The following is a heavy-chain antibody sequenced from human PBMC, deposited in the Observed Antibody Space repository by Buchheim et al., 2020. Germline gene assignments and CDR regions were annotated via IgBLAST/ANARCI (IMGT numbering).Heavy chain of an antibody. V-gene: IGHV3-30-3*01. D-gene: IGHD6-19*01. CDR3: SRGTSSGWPTPFDY. CDR1: GFTFSSYA. Sequence: QVQLVESGGGVVQPGRSLRLSCAASGFTFSSYAMHWVRQAPGKGLEWVAVISYDGSNKYYADSVKGRFTISRDNSKNTLYLQMNSLRAEDTAVYYCSRGTSSGWPTPFDYWGQGIL. J-gene: IGHJ4*02. CDR2: ISYDGSNK.